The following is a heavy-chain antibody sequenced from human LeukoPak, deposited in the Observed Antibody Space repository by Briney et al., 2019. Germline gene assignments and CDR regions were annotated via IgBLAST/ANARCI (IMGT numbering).Heavy chain of an antibody. Sequence: SETLSLTCTVSGGSISSYYWSWIRQPPGKGLEWIGYIYYSGSTNYNPPLKSRVTISVDTSKNQFSLKLSSVTAADTAVYYCARVKTDIVVVPAATLFDYWGQGTLVTVSS. CDR1: GGSISSYY. CDR3: ARVKTDIVVVPAATLFDY. J-gene: IGHJ4*02. D-gene: IGHD2-2*01. CDR2: IYYSGST. V-gene: IGHV4-59*01.